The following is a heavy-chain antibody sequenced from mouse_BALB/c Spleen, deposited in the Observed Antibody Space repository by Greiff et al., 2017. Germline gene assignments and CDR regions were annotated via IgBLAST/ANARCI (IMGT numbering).Heavy chain of an antibody. Sequence: QVQLKESGPGLVAPSQSLSITCTVSGFSLTGYGVNWVRQPPGKGLEWLGMIWGDGSTDYNSALKSRLSISKDNSKSQVFLKMNSRQTDDTARYYCARDGDSSGCLYWGRGTTLTVSS. J-gene: IGHJ2*01. CDR1: GFSLTGYG. V-gene: IGHV2-6-7*01. CDR3: ARDGDSSGCLY. CDR2: IWGDGST. D-gene: IGHD3-3*01.